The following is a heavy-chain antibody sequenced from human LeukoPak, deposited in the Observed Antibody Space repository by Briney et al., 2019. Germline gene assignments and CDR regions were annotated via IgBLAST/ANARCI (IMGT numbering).Heavy chain of an antibody. CDR3: ARGPYGSGSYSHWFDP. J-gene: IGHJ5*02. Sequence: NPSETLSLTCTVSGGSISSYYWSWIRQPPGKGLEWIGYIYYSGSTNYNPSLKSRLTISVDTSKNQFSLKLSSVTAADTAVYYCARGPYGSGSYSHWFDPWGQETLVTVSS. V-gene: IGHV4-59*01. D-gene: IGHD3-10*01. CDR1: GGSISSYY. CDR2: IYYSGST.